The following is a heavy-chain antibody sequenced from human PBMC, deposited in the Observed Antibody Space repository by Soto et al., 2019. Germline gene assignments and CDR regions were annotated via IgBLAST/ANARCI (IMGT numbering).Heavy chain of an antibody. CDR2: ISSDGSQK. J-gene: IGHJ2*01. Sequence: QVQLAESGGGVVQPGKSLRLSCAASGIAFSGCGMFWVRQTPSKGLEWVAAISSDGSQKYYADSVKGRFTISRDNSKNTLYVQMNGLTTEDTAVYYFAKNIVRGHWYFDLWGRGTLVTVSS. V-gene: IGHV3-30*18. CDR3: AKNIVRGHWYFDL. D-gene: IGHD3-10*01. CDR1: GIAFSGCG.